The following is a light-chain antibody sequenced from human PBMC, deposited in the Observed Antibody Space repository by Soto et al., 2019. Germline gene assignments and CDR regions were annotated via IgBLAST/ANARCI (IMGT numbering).Light chain of an antibody. CDR1: QSVSSNY. Sequence: IVLTQSPGTLSLSPGERAPLSCRASQSVSSNYLAWYQQKPGQAPRLLSYGASNRATGIPARFSGSGSGTDLTLTISSLEPEDLAVYYCQQRSNWPPITFGQGTRLDIK. V-gene: IGKV3-11*01. CDR2: GAS. CDR3: QQRSNWPPIT. J-gene: IGKJ5*01.